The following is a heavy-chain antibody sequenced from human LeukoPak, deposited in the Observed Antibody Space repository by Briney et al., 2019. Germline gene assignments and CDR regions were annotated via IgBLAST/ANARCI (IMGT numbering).Heavy chain of an antibody. CDR1: GFTFSSYG. CDR3: AKRGGSELRDAFDI. D-gene: IGHD1-14*01. Sequence: GGSLRLSCAASGFTFSSYGMHWVRQAPGKGLEWVAVIWYDGSNKYYADSVKGRFTISRDNSKNTLYLQMNSLRAEDTAVYYCAKRGGSELRDAFDIWGQGTMVTVSS. CDR2: IWYDGSNK. V-gene: IGHV3-30*02. J-gene: IGHJ3*02.